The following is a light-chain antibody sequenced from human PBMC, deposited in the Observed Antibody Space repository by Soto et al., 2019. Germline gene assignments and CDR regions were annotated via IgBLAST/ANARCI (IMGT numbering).Light chain of an antibody. CDR2: DVS. CDR1: SSDVGGYNY. Sequence: QSALTQPASVSGSPGQSITISCTGTSSDVGGYNYVSWYHHHPGKAPKLMIYDVSNRPSGVSNRFSGSKSGNTASLIISGLQAEDEADYYCSSYTSSSTLSTYVFGTGTKVTVL. V-gene: IGLV2-14*03. CDR3: SSYTSSSTLSTYV. J-gene: IGLJ1*01.